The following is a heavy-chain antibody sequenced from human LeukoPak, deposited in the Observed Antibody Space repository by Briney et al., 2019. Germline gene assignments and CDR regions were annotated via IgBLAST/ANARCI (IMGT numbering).Heavy chain of an antibody. CDR2: IYYSGST. J-gene: IGHJ4*02. D-gene: IGHD3-22*01. CDR1: GASISSGDHY. CDR3: AKSFYYGSSSYYFDY. V-gene: IGHV4-30-4*01. Sequence: SETLSLTCTVSGASISSGDHYWSWIRQPPGKGLEWIGYIYYSGSTYYSPSLKSRVTISVDTSKNQFSLKLTSVTAADTAVYYCAKSFYYGSSSYYFDYWGQGTLVTVSS.